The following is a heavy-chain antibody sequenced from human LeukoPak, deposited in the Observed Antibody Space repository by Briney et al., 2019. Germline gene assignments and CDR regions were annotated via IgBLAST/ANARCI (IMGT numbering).Heavy chain of an antibody. D-gene: IGHD6-13*01. CDR2: MNPNSGNT. CDR3: ARASRRAAAGLGRSFDS. V-gene: IGHV1-8*01. J-gene: IGHJ4*02. Sequence: ASVKVSCKASGYTFTSYDINWVRQATGQGIEWMGWMNPNSGNTGYAQKFQGRVTMTRNTSISTAYMELSSLRSEDTAVYYCARASRRAAAGLGRSFDSWGQGTLVTVSS. CDR1: GYTFTSYD.